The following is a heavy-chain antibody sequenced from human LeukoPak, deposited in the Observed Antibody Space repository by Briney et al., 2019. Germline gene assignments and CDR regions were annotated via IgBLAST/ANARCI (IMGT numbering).Heavy chain of an antibody. CDR2: INHSGST. CDR3: ARTQLYYHYMDV. J-gene: IGHJ6*03. V-gene: IGHV4-34*01. D-gene: IGHD2-2*01. Sequence: PSEALSLTCAVYGGSFSGYYWSWIRQPPGKGLEWIGEINHSGSTNYNPSLKSRVTISVDTSKNQFSLKLSSVTAADTAVYYCARTQLYYHYMDVWGKGTTVTVSS. CDR1: GGSFSGYY.